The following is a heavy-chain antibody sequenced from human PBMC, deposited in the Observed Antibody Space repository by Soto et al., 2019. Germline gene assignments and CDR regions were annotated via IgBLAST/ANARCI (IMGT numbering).Heavy chain of an antibody. CDR1: GFTFINYA. D-gene: IGHD2-2*01. Sequence: EVQLLESGGGLVQPGGSLRLSCVGSGFTFINYAMNWVRQTPGKGLEWVSGISGGGDRTFDADSVKGRFTISRDNSKNTVNLQMTSVTADDTAVYSCARKVLGSTSRPDWWYFDLWGRGTLVTVSS. CDR2: ISGGGDRT. J-gene: IGHJ2*01. CDR3: ARKVLGSTSRPDWWYFDL. V-gene: IGHV3-23*01.